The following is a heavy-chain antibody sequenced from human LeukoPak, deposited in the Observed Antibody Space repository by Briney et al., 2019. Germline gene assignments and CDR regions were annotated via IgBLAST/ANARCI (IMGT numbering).Heavy chain of an antibody. J-gene: IGHJ4*02. CDR1: GGSISSGDYY. CDR3: XXDLVAGXDDXSGYXXGGFDY. V-gene: IGHV4-30-4*08. D-gene: IGHD3-22*01. CDR2: IYYSGST. Sequence: SETLSLTCTVSGGSISSGDYYWSWIRQPPGKGLEWIGYIYYSGSTYYNPSLKSRVTISVEASKNQFPLKLSSVTAADPAVYYXXXDLVAGXDDXSGYXXGGFDYWGQGTLVTVS.